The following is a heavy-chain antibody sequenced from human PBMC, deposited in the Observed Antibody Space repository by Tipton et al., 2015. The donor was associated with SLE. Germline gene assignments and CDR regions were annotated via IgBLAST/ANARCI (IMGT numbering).Heavy chain of an antibody. CDR1: GGSFSGYY. V-gene: IGHV4-34*01. Sequence: TLSLTCAVYGGSFSGYYWSWIRQPPGKGLEWIGEINHSGRTNYNPSLKRRVTISVDTPKNQFSLKLSSVTAADTAVYYCARGEDSSGWYEGTFWGQGTLVTVSS. CDR3: ARGEDSSGWYEGTF. CDR2: INHSGRT. J-gene: IGHJ4*02. D-gene: IGHD6-19*01.